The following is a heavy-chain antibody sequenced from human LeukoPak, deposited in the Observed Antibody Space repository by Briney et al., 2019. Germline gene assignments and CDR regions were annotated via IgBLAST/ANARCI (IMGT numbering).Heavy chain of an antibody. CDR2: ISYDGSNK. V-gene: IGHV3-30*18. J-gene: IGHJ4*02. CDR1: GFTFSSYG. CDR3: AKDPYGGDKYYFDY. D-gene: IGHD4-23*01. Sequence: GGSLRLSCAASGFTFSSYGMHWVRQAPGKGLEWVAVISYDGSNKYYADSVKGRFTISRDNSKNTLYLQMNSLRAEDTAVHYCAKDPYGGDKYYFDYWGQGTLVTVSS.